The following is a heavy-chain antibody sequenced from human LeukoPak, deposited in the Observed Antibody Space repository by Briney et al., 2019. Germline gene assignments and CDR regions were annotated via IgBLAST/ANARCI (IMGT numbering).Heavy chain of an antibody. CDR3: ARGFGYSSSPFGY. D-gene: IGHD6-19*01. Sequence: PSETLSLTCAVYAGSFSGYYWSWIRQPPGKGLEWIGEINHSGSTNYNPSLKSRVTVSVDTSKNQFSLKLSSVTAADTAVYYCARGFGYSSSPFGYWGQGTLVTVSS. V-gene: IGHV4-34*01. J-gene: IGHJ4*02. CDR1: AGSFSGYY. CDR2: INHSGST.